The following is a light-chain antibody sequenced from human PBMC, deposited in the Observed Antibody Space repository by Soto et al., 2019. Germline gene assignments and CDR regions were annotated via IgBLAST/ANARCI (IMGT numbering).Light chain of an antibody. Sequence: QSALTQPPSASGSPGQSVTISCTGTSSDVGGYKYVSWYQQHPDKAPKRMIFEVNKRPSGVPDRFSGSKSGNTASLTVSGLQAEDEADYYCSSYAGINNLGVFGTGTKLTVL. CDR3: SSYAGINNLGV. CDR1: SSDVGGYKY. J-gene: IGLJ1*01. V-gene: IGLV2-8*01. CDR2: EVN.